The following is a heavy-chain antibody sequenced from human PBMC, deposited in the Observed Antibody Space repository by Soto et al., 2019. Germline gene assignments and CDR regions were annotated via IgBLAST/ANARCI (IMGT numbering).Heavy chain of an antibody. V-gene: IGHV3-30-3*01. CDR1: GFTFSSYA. Sequence: QVQLVESGGGVVQPGRSLRLSCAASGFTFSSYAMHWVRQAPGKGLEWGAVISYDGSNKYYADSVKGRFTISRDNSKNTLYLQMNSLRAEDTAVYYCARDGRVIAACPFDYWGQGTLVTVSS. CDR3: ARDGRVIAACPFDY. J-gene: IGHJ4*02. CDR2: ISYDGSNK. D-gene: IGHD6-6*01.